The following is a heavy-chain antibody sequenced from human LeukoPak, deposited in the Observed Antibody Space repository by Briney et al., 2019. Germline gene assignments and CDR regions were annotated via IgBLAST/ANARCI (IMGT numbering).Heavy chain of an antibody. D-gene: IGHD1-7*01. CDR2: ITSSSSYI. J-gene: IGHJ3*02. CDR3: ARKAITGTTWGAFDI. V-gene: IGHV3-21*01. Sequence: GGSLRLSCAASGFTFSSYSMIWVRQAPGKGLEWVSSITSSSSYIYYADSVKGRFTISRDNAKNSLFLQMNSLRAEDTAVYYCARKAITGTTWGAFDIWGQGTMVTVSS. CDR1: GFTFSSYS.